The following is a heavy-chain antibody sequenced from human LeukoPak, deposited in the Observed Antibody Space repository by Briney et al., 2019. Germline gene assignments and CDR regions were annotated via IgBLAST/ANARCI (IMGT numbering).Heavy chain of an antibody. CDR1: GFTFSSHW. Sequence: GGSLRLSCAASGFTFSSHWMHWVRQAPGKGLVWVSRINGGGSNTTYADSVKGRFTISRDNAKNTLYLQMNSLRAEDTAVYHCARSKSWYSTDASDIWGQGTMVTVSS. V-gene: IGHV3-74*03. CDR2: INGGGSNT. J-gene: IGHJ3*02. CDR3: ARSKSWYSTDASDI. D-gene: IGHD2-15*01.